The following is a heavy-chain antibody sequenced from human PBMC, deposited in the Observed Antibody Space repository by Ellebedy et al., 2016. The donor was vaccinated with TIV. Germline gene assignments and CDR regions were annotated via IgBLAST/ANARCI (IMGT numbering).Heavy chain of an antibody. CDR3: ARDGVYGVAGHFDY. CDR2: ISYDGNNK. V-gene: IGHV3-30*03. J-gene: IGHJ4*02. CDR1: GFIFSSFG. D-gene: IGHD6-19*01. Sequence: GESLKISXAASGFIFSSFGVHWVRQAPGKGLEWVAVISYDGNNKYYADSVKGRFTTSRDNSKNTVYLQMNSLRAEDTAVYYCARDGVYGVAGHFDYWGQGALVTVSS.